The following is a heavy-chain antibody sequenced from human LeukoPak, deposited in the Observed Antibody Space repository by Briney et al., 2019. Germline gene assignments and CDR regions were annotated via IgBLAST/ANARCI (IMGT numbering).Heavy chain of an antibody. J-gene: IGHJ4*02. CDR2: IYHSGST. D-gene: IGHD4-17*01. CDR1: GGSISSSNW. V-gene: IGHV4-4*02. CDR3: ARVGRAYGASTSPPHD. Sequence: SGTLSLTCAVSGGSISSSNWWSWVRQPPGKRLEWIGEIYHSGSTNYNPSLKSRVTISVDKAKNQFSLKLSSVTAADTAVSYCARVGRAYGASTSPPHDWGQGTLVTVSS.